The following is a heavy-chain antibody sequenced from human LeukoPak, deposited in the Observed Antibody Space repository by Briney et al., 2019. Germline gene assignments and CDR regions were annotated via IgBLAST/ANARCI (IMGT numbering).Heavy chain of an antibody. CDR2: ISGSGGST. J-gene: IGHJ4*02. D-gene: IGHD2-15*01. CDR3: AKAQHCSGGSCYRD. Sequence: PGGSLRLSCAASGFTFSSYAMGWVRQAPGKGLEWVSAISGSGGSTYYADSVKGRFTIPRDNSKNTLYLQMNSLRAEDTAVYYCAKAQHCSGGSCYRDWGQGTLVTVSS. CDR1: GFTFSSYA. V-gene: IGHV3-23*01.